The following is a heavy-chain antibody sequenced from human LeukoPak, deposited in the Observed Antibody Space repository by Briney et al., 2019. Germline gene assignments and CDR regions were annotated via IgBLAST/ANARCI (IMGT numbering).Heavy chain of an antibody. Sequence: QPGGSLRLSCAASGFTFSSYAMHWVRQAPGKGLEWVAVISYDGSNKYYADSVKGRFTISRDNSKNTLYLQMNSLRAEDTAVYYCAADYYDSSGPLDYWGQGTLVTVSS. D-gene: IGHD3-22*01. J-gene: IGHJ4*02. CDR1: GFTFSSYA. CDR3: AADYYDSSGPLDY. V-gene: IGHV3-30-3*01. CDR2: ISYDGSNK.